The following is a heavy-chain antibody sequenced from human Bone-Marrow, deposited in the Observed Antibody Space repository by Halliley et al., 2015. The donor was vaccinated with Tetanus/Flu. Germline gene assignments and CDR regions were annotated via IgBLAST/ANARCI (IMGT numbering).Heavy chain of an antibody. V-gene: IGHV3-74*01. CDR1: GFAFSSYW. Sequence: SLRLSCAASGFAFSSYWMHWVRQAPGKGLVWVSRTNHDGSDTRYADSVKGRFTISKDNAKNTVYLQMNSLRAEDTAVYYCAREETAAVVIWGYWAGLDLWGRGTPVTVSS. J-gene: IGHJ2*01. CDR3: AREETAAVVIWGYWAGLDL. CDR2: TNHDGSDT. D-gene: IGHD3-22*01.